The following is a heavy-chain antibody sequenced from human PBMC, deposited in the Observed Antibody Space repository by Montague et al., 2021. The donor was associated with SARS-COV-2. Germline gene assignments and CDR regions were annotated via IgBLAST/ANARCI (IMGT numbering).Heavy chain of an antibody. Sequence: SETLSLTCSVSGDSITNHYWSWIRQPPRKGLEWIGRMHFTGKTNFSPFFSSKLTMSADTSKNQFSLKLTAVTAADTAIYFCARDRFDLGAGRQGTIDFWGQGTLVTVSS. CDR3: ARDRFDLGAGRQGTIDF. J-gene: IGHJ4*02. CDR2: MHFTGKT. D-gene: IGHD3-10*01. CDR1: GDSITNHY. V-gene: IGHV4-4*07.